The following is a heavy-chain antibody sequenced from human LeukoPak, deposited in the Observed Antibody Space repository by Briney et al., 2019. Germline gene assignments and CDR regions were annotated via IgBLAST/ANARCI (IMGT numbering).Heavy chain of an antibody. Sequence: GGSLRLSCAASGFTFSDYYMSWIRQAPGKGLEWVSYISSSSATIYYADSVKGRFTISRDNAKNSLHLQMNSLRAEDTAVYYCASLYGSGPSWFDPWGQGTLVTVSS. CDR1: GFTFSDYY. CDR3: ASLYGSGPSWFDP. D-gene: IGHD3-10*01. CDR2: ISSSSATI. J-gene: IGHJ5*02. V-gene: IGHV3-11*04.